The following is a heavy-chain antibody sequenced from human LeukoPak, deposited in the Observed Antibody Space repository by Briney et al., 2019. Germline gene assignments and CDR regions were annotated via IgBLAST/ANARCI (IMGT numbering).Heavy chain of an antibody. V-gene: IGHV1-2*02. CDR1: GYTFTGYY. J-gene: IGHJ4*02. Sequence: ASVKVSCKASGYTFTGYYMHWVRQAPGQGLGWMGWINPNSGGTNYAQKFQGRVTMTRDTSISTAYMELSRLRSDDTAVYYCARVGYGDTWGYDQFDYWGQGTLVTVSS. CDR2: INPNSGGT. CDR3: ARVGYGDTWGYDQFDY. D-gene: IGHD5-12*01.